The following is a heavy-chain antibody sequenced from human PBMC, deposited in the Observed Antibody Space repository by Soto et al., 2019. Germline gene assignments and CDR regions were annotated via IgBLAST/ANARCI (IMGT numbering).Heavy chain of an antibody. CDR2: ILSGGGS. CDR3: AKGFSSGWYVDS. V-gene: IGHV4-61*08. D-gene: IGHD6-19*01. CDR1: GGSVSSDAYY. Sequence: QVQLQESGPGLVKPSGTLSLTCSVSGGSVSSDAYYWSWIRQPPGKTLEWIGFILSGGGSSTNPSRRSRISISVDTSRNQFSLRLTSVTASDTGVYFCAKGFSSGWYVDSWGRGTLVTVSS. J-gene: IGHJ4*02.